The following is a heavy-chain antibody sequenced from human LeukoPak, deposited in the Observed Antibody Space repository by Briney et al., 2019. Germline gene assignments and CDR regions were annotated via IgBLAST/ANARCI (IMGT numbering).Heavy chain of an antibody. CDR2: ISAGGGST. Sequence: GGSLRLSCAASGFTFSTYAMGWVRQAPGKGLEWVSAISAGGGSTSYADSVKGRFTISRDNSKNTLYLQMNSLRTEDTAVYYCARGGSYFDISGYYFYWGQGTLVTVSS. V-gene: IGHV3-23*01. D-gene: IGHD3-22*01. CDR3: ARGGSYFDISGYYFY. J-gene: IGHJ4*02. CDR1: GFTFSTYA.